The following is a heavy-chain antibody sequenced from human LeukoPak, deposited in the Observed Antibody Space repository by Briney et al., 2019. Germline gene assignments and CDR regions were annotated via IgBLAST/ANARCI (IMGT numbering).Heavy chain of an antibody. CDR1: GFTFISYW. CDR2: IKQDASEK. Sequence: PGGSLRLSCAASGFTFISYWMSWVRQAPGKGLEWVADIKQDASEKYYVDSVKGRFTISRDNAKNPLYLQMNSLRAEDTAVYYCARVGSHSGSLSLIKRNYYYYYYMDVWGKGTTVTISS. J-gene: IGHJ6*03. V-gene: IGHV3-7*01. D-gene: IGHD3-10*01. CDR3: ARVGSHSGSLSLIKRNYYYYYYMDV.